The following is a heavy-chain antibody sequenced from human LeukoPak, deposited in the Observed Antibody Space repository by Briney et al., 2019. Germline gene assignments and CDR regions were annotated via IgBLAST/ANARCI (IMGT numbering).Heavy chain of an antibody. CDR3: ARGGRNDFWSGYYYYYYYMDV. Sequence: PSETLSLTCTVSGCSISSGGYYWSWIRQHPGKGLEWIGYIYYSGSTYYNPSLKSRVTISVDTSKNQFSLKLSSVTAADTAVYYCARGGRNDFWSGYYYYYYYMDVWGKGTTVTVSS. J-gene: IGHJ6*03. CDR1: GCSISSGGYY. D-gene: IGHD3-3*01. CDR2: IYYSGST. V-gene: IGHV4-31*03.